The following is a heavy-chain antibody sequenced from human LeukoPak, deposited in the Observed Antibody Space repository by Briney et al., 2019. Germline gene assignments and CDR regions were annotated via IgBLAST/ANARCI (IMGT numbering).Heavy chain of an antibody. V-gene: IGHV4-59*01. CDR1: GGSFSTNY. Sequence: PSETLSLTCTVSGGSFSTNYWSWLRQPAGRVLEWIGYIYYTGSTNHNPSLKSRVTISVDTSKNQFSLKLTSVTAADTAVYYCARVAGLYYEGSGYQGYFDLWGRGALVTVSS. CDR3: ARVAGLYYEGSGYQGYFDL. CDR2: IYYTGST. J-gene: IGHJ2*01. D-gene: IGHD3-22*01.